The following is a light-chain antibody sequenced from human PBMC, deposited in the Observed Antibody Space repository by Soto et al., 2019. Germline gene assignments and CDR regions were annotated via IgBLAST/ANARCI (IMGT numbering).Light chain of an antibody. CDR1: QTISSW. CDR2: KAS. J-gene: IGKJ1*01. CDR3: QHYNSYSAA. Sequence: DIQMTQSPSTLSGSVGDRVTITCRASQTISSWLAWYQQKPWKAPKLLIYKASTLKSGVPSRFSGSGSGTEFTLTISSRQPDDFATYYCQHYNSYSAAFCQGTKVELK. V-gene: IGKV1-5*03.